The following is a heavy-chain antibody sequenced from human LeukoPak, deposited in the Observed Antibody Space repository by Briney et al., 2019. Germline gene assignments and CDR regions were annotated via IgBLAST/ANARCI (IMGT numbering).Heavy chain of an antibody. CDR1: GYTFTSYY. V-gene: IGHV1-46*01. D-gene: IGHD3-10*01. J-gene: IGHJ4*02. Sequence: ASVKVSCKASGYTFTSYYMHWVRQAPGQGLEWMGIINPSGGSISYAQKFQGRVTMTRDTSTSTVYMELSSLRSEDTAVYYCARARLITMVRASLDYWGQGTLVTVSS. CDR2: INPSGGSI. CDR3: ARARLITMVRASLDY.